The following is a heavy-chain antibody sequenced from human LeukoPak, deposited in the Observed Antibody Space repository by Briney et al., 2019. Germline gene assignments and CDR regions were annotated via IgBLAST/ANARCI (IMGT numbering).Heavy chain of an antibody. CDR1: GYSFTSYW. J-gene: IGHJ3*02. Sequence: GESLKISCKGSGYSFTSYWIGWVRQMPRKGLEWMGIIYPGDSDTRYSPSFQSQVTISADKSINTAYLQRSSLNASDTAMYCCARAGGNSGYNAFDIWGQGKMVTVSS. D-gene: IGHD4-23*01. CDR3: ARAGGNSGYNAFDI. CDR2: IYPGDSDT. V-gene: IGHV5-51*01.